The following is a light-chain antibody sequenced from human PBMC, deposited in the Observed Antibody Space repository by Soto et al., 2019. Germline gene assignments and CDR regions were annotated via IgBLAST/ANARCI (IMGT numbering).Light chain of an antibody. CDR2: SAS. V-gene: IGKV3-15*01. CDR1: QSVSSN. CDR3: QQYNIWPPIT. Sequence: EVVMTQSPATLSVSPGERATLSCRASQSVSSNLAWYQQKPGQAPRLLIYSASTRATGIPVRFSGSGSGTELTLTISSLQSEDFAVYYCQQYNIWPPITFGQGTRLDIK. J-gene: IGKJ5*01.